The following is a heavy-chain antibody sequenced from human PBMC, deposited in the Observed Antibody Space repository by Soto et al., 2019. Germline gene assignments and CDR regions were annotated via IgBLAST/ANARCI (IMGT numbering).Heavy chain of an antibody. J-gene: IGHJ4*02. CDR1: SGSISSSNW. CDR2: IYHSGST. Sequence: SETLSLTCAVSSGSISSSNWWSWVRQPPGKGLEWIGEIYHSGSTNYNPSLKSRVTISVDKSKNQFSLKLSSVTAADTAVYYCARDRAVAGTPYYFDYWGQGTLVTVSS. CDR3: ARDRAVAGTPYYFDY. D-gene: IGHD6-19*01. V-gene: IGHV4-4*02.